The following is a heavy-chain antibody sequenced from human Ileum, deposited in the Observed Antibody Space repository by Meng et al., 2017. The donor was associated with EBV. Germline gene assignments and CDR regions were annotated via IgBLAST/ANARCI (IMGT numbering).Heavy chain of an antibody. CDR1: GGSITSYSYY. D-gene: IGHD2-21*02. V-gene: IGHV4-39*01. CDR2: IYHTGST. CDR3: ARRDTAWFDP. J-gene: IGHJ5*02. Sequence: QESAPGLVKPSETLSLTCSVSGGSITSYSYYWGWIRQPPGKGLEWIATIYHTGSTYYNPSLKSRVTISVDTSKNEFSLKVTSVTAADTALYYCARRDTAWFDPWGRGTLVTVSS.